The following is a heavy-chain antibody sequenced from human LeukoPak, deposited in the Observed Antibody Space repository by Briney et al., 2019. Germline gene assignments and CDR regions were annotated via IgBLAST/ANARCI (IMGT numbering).Heavy chain of an antibody. CDR3: ARDRRDGYNPNWFDP. CDR1: GGSISSYY. V-gene: IGHV4-39*02. CDR2: IYYSGST. Sequence: SETLSLTCTVSGGSISSYYWGWIRQPPGKGLEWIGSIYYSGSTYYNPSLKSRVTISVDTSKNQFSLKLSSVTAADTAVYYCARDRRDGYNPNWFDPWGQGTLVTVSS. D-gene: IGHD5-24*01. J-gene: IGHJ5*02.